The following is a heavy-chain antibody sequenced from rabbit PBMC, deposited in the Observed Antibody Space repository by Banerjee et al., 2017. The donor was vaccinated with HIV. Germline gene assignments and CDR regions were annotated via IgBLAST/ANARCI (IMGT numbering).Heavy chain of an antibody. D-gene: IGHD4-1*01. CDR1: GFTISSGYD. CDR2: IDISSGIT. J-gene: IGHJ4*01. V-gene: IGHV1S40*01. Sequence: QSLEESGGDLVKPGASLTLTCEASGFTISSGYDMCWVRQAPGKGLELIACIDISSGITDYASWAKGRFTISKTSSTTVTLQMTSLTAADTATYFCARDLAGVTGWNFNLWGQGTLVTVS. CDR3: ARDLAGVTGWNFNL.